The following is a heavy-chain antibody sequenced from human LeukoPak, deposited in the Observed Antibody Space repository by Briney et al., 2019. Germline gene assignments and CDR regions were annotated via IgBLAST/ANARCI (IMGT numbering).Heavy chain of an antibody. CDR3: ARGEVATTYYYGMDV. V-gene: IGHV3-48*04. CDR1: GFTFRSYA. Sequence: GGSLRLSCAASGFTFRSYAMNWVRQAPGKGLEWVSYMSSDSSLINYADSVKGRFTISRDNAKNSLLLQMDSPRADDTAVYYCARGEVATTYYYGMDVWGQGTTVTVSS. CDR2: MSSDSSLI. J-gene: IGHJ6*02. D-gene: IGHD5-12*01.